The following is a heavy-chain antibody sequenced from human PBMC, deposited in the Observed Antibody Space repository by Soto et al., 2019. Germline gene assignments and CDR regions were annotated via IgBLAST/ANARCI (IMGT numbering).Heavy chain of an antibody. D-gene: IGHD5-18*01. CDR2: ISYDGSNK. Sequence: PGGSLRLSCAASGFTFSSYAMHWVRQAPGKGLEWVAVISYDGSNKYYADSVKGRFTISRDNSKNTLYLQMNSLRAEDTAVYYCARVHTALSYWGQGTLVTVSS. CDR3: ARVHTALSY. J-gene: IGHJ4*02. V-gene: IGHV3-30-3*01. CDR1: GFTFSSYA.